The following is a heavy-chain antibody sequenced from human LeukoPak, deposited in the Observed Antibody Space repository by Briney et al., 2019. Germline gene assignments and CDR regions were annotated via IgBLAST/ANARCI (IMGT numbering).Heavy chain of an antibody. J-gene: IGHJ4*02. CDR2: ISSRQNDI. CDR3: AREVGSGWNYFDL. Sequence: GGSLRLSCAASGFTFSSFNMNWVRRTPGKGLEWVSSISSRQNDIQYADSLEGRFTISRDNAKNSLYLQMNSLRAEDTAVHFCAREVGSGWNYFDLWGQGTLVTVSS. D-gene: IGHD6-19*01. V-gene: IGHV3-21*01. CDR1: GFTFSSFN.